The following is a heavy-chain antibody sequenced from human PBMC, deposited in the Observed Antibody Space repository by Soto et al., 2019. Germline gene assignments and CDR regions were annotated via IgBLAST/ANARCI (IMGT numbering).Heavy chain of an antibody. J-gene: IGHJ4*02. D-gene: IGHD6-19*01. CDR2: IYHSGST. V-gene: IGHV4-30-2*01. Sequence: QMQLQESGSGLVKPSQTLSLTCAVSGGSISSGCYSWGWIRQPPGKGLEWIGYIYHSGSTYYNPSLKRRVTISVNRSKNQFSLKLSSVTAADTAVYYCARAGGLGAVAVDYWGQGTLVTVSS. CDR1: GGSISSGCYS. CDR3: ARAGGLGAVAVDY.